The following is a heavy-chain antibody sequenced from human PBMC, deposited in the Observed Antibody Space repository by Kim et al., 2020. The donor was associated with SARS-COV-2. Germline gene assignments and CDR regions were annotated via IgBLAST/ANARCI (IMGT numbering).Heavy chain of an antibody. D-gene: IGHD6-25*01. J-gene: IGHJ4*02. CDR2: INSGGGTT. CDR1: GFTLRSYA. CDR3: ANVSGVMGY. Sequence: GGSLRLSCVASGFTLRSYAMSWVRQAPGKGLEWVSIINSGGGTTYYADSVKGRFTISRDDSKNTMYLQMNSLRVEDTAIYYCANVSGVMGYCGQGTLL. V-gene: IGHV3-23*03.